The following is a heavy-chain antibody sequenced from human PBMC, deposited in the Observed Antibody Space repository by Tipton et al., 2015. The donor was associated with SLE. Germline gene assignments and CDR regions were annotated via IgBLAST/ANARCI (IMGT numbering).Heavy chain of an antibody. CDR2: ITWTGTTT. V-gene: IGHV3-20*04. CDR1: GFSFDDYG. J-gene: IGHJ4*02. CDR3: ARIYSGYDYGNTAFDY. D-gene: IGHD5-12*01. Sequence: GSLRLSCAASGFSFDDYGMSWVRQVPGKGLVWVSAITWTGTTTRYADSVKGRFIISRDNAKSSLYLQMNSLRAEDTALYYCARIYSGYDYGNTAFDYWGQGTLVTVSS.